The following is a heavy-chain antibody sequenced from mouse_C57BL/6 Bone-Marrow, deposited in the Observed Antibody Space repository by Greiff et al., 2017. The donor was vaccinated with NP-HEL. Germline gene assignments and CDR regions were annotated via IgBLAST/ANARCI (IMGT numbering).Heavy chain of an antibody. CDR3: ALIYYGNYVRPWFAY. J-gene: IGHJ3*01. Sequence: EVQLQQSGAELVKPGASVKLSCTASGFNIKDYYMHWVKQRTEQGLEWIGRIDPEDGETKYAPKFQGKATLTADTSSNTAYLQLSSLTSEDTAVYYCALIYYGNYVRPWFAYWGKGTLVTVSA. CDR1: GFNIKDYY. CDR2: IDPEDGET. V-gene: IGHV14-2*01. D-gene: IGHD2-1*01.